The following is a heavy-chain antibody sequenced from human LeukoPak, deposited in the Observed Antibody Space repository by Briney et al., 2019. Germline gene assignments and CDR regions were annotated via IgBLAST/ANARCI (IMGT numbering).Heavy chain of an antibody. CDR2: ISSNGGTT. CDR1: GFTFSSYA. V-gene: IGHV3-64*01. D-gene: IGHD6-6*01. J-gene: IGHJ4*02. CDR3: ARGVGEYSSSDGY. Sequence: GGSLRLSCAASGFTFSSYAMHWVRQAPGKGLEYVSAISSNGGTTSYANSVKGRFTISRDNSKNTLYLQMGSLRAEDMAVYYFARGVGEYSSSDGYWGQGTLVTVSS.